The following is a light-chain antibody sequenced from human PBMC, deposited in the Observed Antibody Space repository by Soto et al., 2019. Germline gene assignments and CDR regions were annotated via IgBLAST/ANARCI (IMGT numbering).Light chain of an antibody. CDR3: LQAYKYPRT. Sequence: AIQMTQSPSSLSASVGDRVSITCRASQGIRNDLGWYQQKPGKAPKLLIYAASSLQSGVPSRFSGSGSGTDFTLTISSLQHEDFATYYCLQAYKYPRTFGQWTKVDIK. CDR2: AAS. CDR1: QGIRND. V-gene: IGKV1-6*01. J-gene: IGKJ1*01.